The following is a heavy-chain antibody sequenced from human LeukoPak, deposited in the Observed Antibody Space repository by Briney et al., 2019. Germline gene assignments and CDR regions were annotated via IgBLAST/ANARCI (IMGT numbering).Heavy chain of an antibody. CDR1: DDSVSSNSAA. V-gene: IGHV6-1*01. D-gene: IGHD6-13*01. CDR2: TYYRSKWYN. CDR3: ARTSIAAGTTTYFDY. Sequence: SQTLSLTCAISDDSVSSNSAAWNWIRQSPSRGLEWLGRTYYRSKWYNDYAESVKSRITFNPDTSKNQFSLQLTSVTPEDTAVYYCARTSIAAGTTTYFDYWGQGTLVTVSS. J-gene: IGHJ4*02.